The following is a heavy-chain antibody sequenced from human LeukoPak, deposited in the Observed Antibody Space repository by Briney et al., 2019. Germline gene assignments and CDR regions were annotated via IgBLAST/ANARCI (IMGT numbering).Heavy chain of an antibody. CDR3: ARYGGPDYYYYYGMDV. J-gene: IGHJ6*02. D-gene: IGHD3-16*01. CDR2: MNPNSGNT. CDR1: GYTFTSYD. Sequence: ASVKDSCKASGYTFTSYDINWVRQATGQGLEWMGWMNPNSGNTGYAQKFQGRVTMTRNTSISTAYMELSSLRSEDTAVYYCARYGGPDYYYYYGMDVWGQGTTVTVSS. V-gene: IGHV1-8*01.